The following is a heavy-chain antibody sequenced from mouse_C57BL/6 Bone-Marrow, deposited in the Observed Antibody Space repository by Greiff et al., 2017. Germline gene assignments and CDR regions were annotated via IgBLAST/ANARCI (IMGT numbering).Heavy chain of an antibody. CDR3: SSFDGNYFDF. V-gene: IGHV14-4*01. J-gene: IGHJ2*01. CDR2: IDPEIGDT. D-gene: IGHD2-3*01. CDR1: GFNIKDDY. Sequence: VQLQQSGAELVRPGASVKLSCTASGFNIKDDYIHWVKQRPEQVLEWIGWIDPEIGDTEYASKFQGKATITSATSSNTAYLQLSSLTSEDTAVYYCSSFDGNYFDFWGQGTPLTVAS.